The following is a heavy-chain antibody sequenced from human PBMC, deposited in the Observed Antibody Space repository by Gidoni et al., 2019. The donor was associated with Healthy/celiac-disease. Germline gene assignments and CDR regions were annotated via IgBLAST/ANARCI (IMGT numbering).Heavy chain of an antibody. CDR1: GGSICSGGYY. D-gene: IGHD5-12*01. CDR3: ARAPGWLQSSYFDY. J-gene: IGHJ4*02. CDR2: LYYSGST. V-gene: IGHV4-31*03. Sequence: QVQLQESGPGLVKPSQTLSLPCTVPGGSICSGGYYLSWFRQHPGKGLEWIGYLYYSGSTYYNPSLKSRVTISVDTSKNQSSLKLSSVTAADTAVYYCARAPGWLQSSYFDYWGQGTLVTVSS.